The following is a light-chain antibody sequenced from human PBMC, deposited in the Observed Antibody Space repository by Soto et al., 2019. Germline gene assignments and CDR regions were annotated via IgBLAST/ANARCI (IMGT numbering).Light chain of an antibody. J-gene: IGKJ3*01. CDR1: QSVANNH. Sequence: EVVLTQSPGTLSLSAGERATLSCRASQSVANNHLAWYQQRPGQAPRLLIYAASTRAAGIPDRLSGSGSGTDFTLTISRLEPEDFGVFFCHHYGRSPIFTFGPGTTVDMK. V-gene: IGKV3-20*01. CDR3: HHYGRSPIFT. CDR2: AAS.